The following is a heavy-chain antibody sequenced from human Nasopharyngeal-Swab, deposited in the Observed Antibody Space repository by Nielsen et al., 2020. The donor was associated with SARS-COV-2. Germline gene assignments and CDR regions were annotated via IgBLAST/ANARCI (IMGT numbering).Heavy chain of an antibody. CDR1: GFSFDDYA. Sequence: GGSLRLSCAASGFSFDDYAMHWVRQAPGKGLEWVSSINWNSGNIDYADSVKGRFTVSRDNAKNSLYLQMNSLRAEDTALYYCAKGIAAAGSRCLDYWGQGTLVTVSS. V-gene: IGHV3-9*01. D-gene: IGHD6-13*01. CDR2: INWNSGNI. J-gene: IGHJ4*02. CDR3: AKGIAAAGSRCLDY.